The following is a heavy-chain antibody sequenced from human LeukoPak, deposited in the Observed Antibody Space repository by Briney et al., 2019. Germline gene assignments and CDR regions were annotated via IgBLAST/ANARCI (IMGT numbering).Heavy chain of an antibody. V-gene: IGHV1-24*01. D-gene: IGHD5-12*01. Sequence: ASVKVSCKVSGYTLTELSMHWVRQAPGKGLEWMGGFDPEDGETIYAQKFQGRVTMTEDTSTDTAYMELSSLRAEDTAVYYCARGVGFRGYVDYWGQGTLVTVSS. J-gene: IGHJ4*02. CDR2: FDPEDGET. CDR1: GYTLTELS. CDR3: ARGVGFRGYVDY.